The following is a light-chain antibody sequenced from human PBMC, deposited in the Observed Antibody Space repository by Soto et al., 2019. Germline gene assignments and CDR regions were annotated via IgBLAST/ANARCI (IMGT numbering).Light chain of an antibody. CDR1: SSDVGGYDH. V-gene: IGLV2-14*03. Sequence: QSALTQPASVSGSPGQSITISCTGTSSDVGGYDHVSWYQQHPGKAPKLIIYDVTVRPSGISRRFSGSTSANTASLAVSGLQPEDEADYYCSSYTNKDTLLFGGGTKVTVL. CDR2: DVT. J-gene: IGLJ3*02. CDR3: SSYTNKDTLL.